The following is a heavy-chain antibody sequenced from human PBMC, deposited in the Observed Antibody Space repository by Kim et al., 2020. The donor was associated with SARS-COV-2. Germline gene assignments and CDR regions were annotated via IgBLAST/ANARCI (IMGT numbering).Heavy chain of an antibody. CDR1: GFTFSSYA. Sequence: GGSLRLSCAASGFTFSSYAMSWVRQAPGKGLEWVSAISGSGGSTYYADSVKGRFTISRDNSKNTLYLQMNSLRAEDTAVYYCAKDIEGMVRGVPDAFDIWGQGTMVTVSS. CDR2: ISGSGGST. D-gene: IGHD3-10*01. J-gene: IGHJ3*02. CDR3: AKDIEGMVRGVPDAFDI. V-gene: IGHV3-23*01.